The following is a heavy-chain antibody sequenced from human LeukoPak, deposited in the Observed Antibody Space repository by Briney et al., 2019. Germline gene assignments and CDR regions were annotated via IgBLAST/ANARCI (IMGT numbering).Heavy chain of an antibody. V-gene: IGHV1-46*01. CDR2: INPSGGST. Sequence: ASVKVSCKVSGYTLTELSMHWVRQAPGQGLEWMGIINPSGGSTSYAQKFQGRVTMTRDTSTSTVYMELSSLRSEDTAVYYCARGLIAAAGLPVYWGQGTLVTVSS. CDR1: GYTLTELS. J-gene: IGHJ4*02. CDR3: ARGLIAAAGLPVY. D-gene: IGHD6-13*01.